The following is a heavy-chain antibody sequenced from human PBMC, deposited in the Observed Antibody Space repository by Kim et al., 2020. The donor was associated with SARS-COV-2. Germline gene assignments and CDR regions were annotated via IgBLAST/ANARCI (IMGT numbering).Heavy chain of an antibody. V-gene: IGHV3-9*01. Sequence: GCADSVKGRFTVSRDKGKDTVYLQMSSLRVEDTAFYYCTRDLVPGSAGSWGQGTLVTVSS. J-gene: IGHJ5*02. CDR3: TRDLVPGSAGS. D-gene: IGHD6-6*01.